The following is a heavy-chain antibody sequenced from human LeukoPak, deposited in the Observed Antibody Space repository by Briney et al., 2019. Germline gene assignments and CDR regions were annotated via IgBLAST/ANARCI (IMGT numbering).Heavy chain of an antibody. D-gene: IGHD1-20*01. CDR3: AREAYNWSDVAYFDY. Sequence: PGGSLRLSCAASGFTFSSYSMNWVRQAPGKGLEWVSSISSSSSYIYYADSVKGRFTISRDNAKNSLYLQMNSLRAEDTAVYYCAREAYNWSDVAYFDYWGQGTLVTVSS. J-gene: IGHJ4*02. V-gene: IGHV3-21*01. CDR1: GFTFSSYS. CDR2: ISSSSSYI.